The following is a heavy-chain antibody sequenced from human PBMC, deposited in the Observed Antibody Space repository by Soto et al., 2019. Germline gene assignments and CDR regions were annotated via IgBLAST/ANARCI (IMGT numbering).Heavy chain of an antibody. J-gene: IGHJ6*02. CDR1: GYTFTSYD. Sequence: ASVKVSCKASGYTFTSYDINWVRRATGQGLEWMGWMNPNSGNTGYAQKFQGRVTMTRNTSISTAYMELSSLRSEDTAVYYCAGSRFSSSWAYYYYGMDVWGQGTTVTVAS. D-gene: IGHD6-13*01. CDR2: MNPNSGNT. CDR3: AGSRFSSSWAYYYYGMDV. V-gene: IGHV1-8*01.